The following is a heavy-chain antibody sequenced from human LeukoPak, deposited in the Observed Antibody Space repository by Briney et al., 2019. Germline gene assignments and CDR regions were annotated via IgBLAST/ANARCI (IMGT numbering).Heavy chain of an antibody. CDR1: GYIFTNYW. D-gene: IGHD3-10*01. CDR2: IYPGDSDT. CDR3: ARRMLRGGIFDY. V-gene: IGHV5-51*01. Sequence: GESLKISCKGSGYIFTNYWIAWVRQMPGKGLEWMGVIYPGDSDTRYSPSFQGQVTISADKSISIAYLHWSSLKASDTAMYYCARRMLRGGIFDYWGQGTLVTVSS. J-gene: IGHJ4*02.